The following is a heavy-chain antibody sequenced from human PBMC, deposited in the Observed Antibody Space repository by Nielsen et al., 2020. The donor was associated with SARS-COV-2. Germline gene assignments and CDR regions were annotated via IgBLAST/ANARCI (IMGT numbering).Heavy chain of an antibody. CDR3: ARDAAGENYFYGMDV. CDR1: SGSIINSGYY. CDR2: IYYSGST. J-gene: IGHJ6*02. Sequence: SETLSLTCTVSSGSIINSGYYWGWIRQPPGKGLEWIGKIYYSGSTYYNPSLQSRVTISVDTSKNQFSLKLMSVTAADTALDFCARDAAGENYFYGMDVWGQGTTVTVSS. V-gene: IGHV4-39*07. D-gene: IGHD7-27*01.